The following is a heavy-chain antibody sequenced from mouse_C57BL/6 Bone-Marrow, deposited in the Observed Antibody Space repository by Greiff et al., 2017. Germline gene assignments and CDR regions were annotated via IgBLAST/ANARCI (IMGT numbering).Heavy chain of an antibody. J-gene: IGHJ4*01. CDR1: GYTFTSYT. CDR2: INPSSGYT. V-gene: IGHV1-4*01. D-gene: IGHD4-1*01. CDR3: ARRRKLGRGYAMDY. Sequence: VHLVESGAELARPGASVKMSCKASGYTFTSYTMHWVKQRPGQGLEWIGYINPSSGYTKYNQKFKDKATLTADKSSSTAYMQLSSLTSEDSAVYYCARRRKLGRGYAMDYWGQGTSVTVSS.